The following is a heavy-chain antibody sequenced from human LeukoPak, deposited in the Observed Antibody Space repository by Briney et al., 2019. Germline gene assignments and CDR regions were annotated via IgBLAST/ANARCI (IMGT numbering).Heavy chain of an antibody. CDR2: IKQDGSDK. J-gene: IGHJ5*02. CDR3: AREAGPAYCSTTSCLNWFDP. CDR1: RFTFSSSW. V-gene: IGHV3-7*05. D-gene: IGHD2-2*01. Sequence: GGSLRLSCEASRFTFSSSWMSWVRQAPGKGLEWVANIKQDGSDKYYVDSVKGRFTISRDNAKNSLYLEMNSLRAEDTAVYYCAREAGPAYCSTTSCLNWFDPWGQGTLGTVSS.